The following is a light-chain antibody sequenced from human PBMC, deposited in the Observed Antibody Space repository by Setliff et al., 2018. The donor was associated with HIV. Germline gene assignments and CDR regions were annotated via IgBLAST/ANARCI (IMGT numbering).Light chain of an antibody. CDR3: SSYTSISTIYV. J-gene: IGLJ1*01. CDR2: YDT. V-gene: IGLV3-21*01. Sequence: SYELTQSPSVSVAPGKTARITCGGNNIGDKSVFWYQQKPGLAPVLVIYYDTDRPSGIPERFSGSNSGNTATLTISGLQAEDEADYYCSSYTSISTIYVFGTGTKVTVL. CDR1: NIGDKS.